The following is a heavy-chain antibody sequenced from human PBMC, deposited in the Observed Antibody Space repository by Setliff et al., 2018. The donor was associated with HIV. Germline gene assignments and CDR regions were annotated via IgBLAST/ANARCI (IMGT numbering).Heavy chain of an antibody. CDR3: AKGTYSYDSSGPDY. V-gene: IGHV3-48*01. J-gene: IGHJ4*02. D-gene: IGHD3-22*01. CDR2: ISGSGSGV. Sequence: GGSLRLSCAASGFTFSDYSMDWVRQAPGKGLEWVSYISGSGSGVDYADSVKGRFSISRDNSKNTLYLQMNSLRAEDTAVYYCAKGTYSYDSSGPDYWGQGTLVTVSS. CDR1: GFTFSDYS.